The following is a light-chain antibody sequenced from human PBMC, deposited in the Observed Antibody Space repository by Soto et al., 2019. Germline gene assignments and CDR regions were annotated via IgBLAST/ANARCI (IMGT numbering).Light chain of an antibody. CDR2: EVS. CDR1: TSAFGAYNY. Sequence: QSALPHPPSFPGLPGQSITTSCPATTSAFGAYNYVSWYQHHPGRAPKLIIFEVSHRPSGVSDRFSGSKSGNTASLTISGLQTEDEADYYCTSYTRTRNLLFGGGTKVTVL. J-gene: IGLJ2*01. V-gene: IGLV2-14*01. CDR3: TSYTRTRNLL.